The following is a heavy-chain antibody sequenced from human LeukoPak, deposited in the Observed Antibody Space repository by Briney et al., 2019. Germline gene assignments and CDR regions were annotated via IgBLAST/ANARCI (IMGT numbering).Heavy chain of an antibody. D-gene: IGHD3-10*01. V-gene: IGHV3-48*01. Sequence: GSLRPSCAASGFTLSTYPLNRVPQAPGEGLEWISHIRDSGVTDYADSVKGRFTISRDNAKNSLYLQLSSLRAEDTAVHYCASGGRAFDAFDIWGQGTMVTVSS. CDR2: IRDSGVT. CDR1: GFTLSTYP. J-gene: IGHJ3*02. CDR3: ASGGRAFDAFDI.